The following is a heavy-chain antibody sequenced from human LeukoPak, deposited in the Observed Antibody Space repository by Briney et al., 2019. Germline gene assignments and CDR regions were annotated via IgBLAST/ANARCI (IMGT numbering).Heavy chain of an antibody. Sequence: SETLSLTCTVSGGSISSYYWSWIRQPPGKGLEWIGYVFYTGTTHYNPSLKSRVTISVDTSKNQFSLKLSSVTAADTAVYYCARESGYAVGDFWGQGTLVTVSS. V-gene: IGHV4-59*01. CDR3: ARESGYAVGDF. CDR2: VFYTGTT. D-gene: IGHD5-12*01. CDR1: GGSISSYY. J-gene: IGHJ4*02.